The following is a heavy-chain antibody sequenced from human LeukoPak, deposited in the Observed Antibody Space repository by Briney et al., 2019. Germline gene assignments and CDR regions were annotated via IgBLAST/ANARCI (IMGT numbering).Heavy chain of an antibody. Sequence: SETLSLTCTVSGGSISSSSYYWSWIRQPAGKGLEWIGRIYTSGSTNYNPSLKSRVTISVDTSKNQFSLQLSSVTAADTAVYYRARSLSSGYYYFDYWGQGTLVTVSS. CDR1: GGSISSSSYY. CDR2: IYTSGST. D-gene: IGHD3-22*01. CDR3: ARSLSSGYYYFDY. V-gene: IGHV4-61*02. J-gene: IGHJ4*02.